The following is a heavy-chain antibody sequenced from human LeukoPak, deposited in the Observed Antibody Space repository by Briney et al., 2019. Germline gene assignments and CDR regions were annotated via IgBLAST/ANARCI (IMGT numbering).Heavy chain of an antibody. CDR2: IYYSGST. J-gene: IGHJ5*02. CDR1: GGSISSSSYY. CDR3: ARPLGYCSSTSCYNLTWFDP. D-gene: IGHD2-2*02. Sequence: SETLSLTCTVSGGSISSSSYYWGWIRQPPGKGLEWIGSIYYSGSTYYNPSLKSRVTISVDTSKNQFSLKLSSVTAADTAVYYCARPLGYCSSTSCYNLTWFDPWGQGTLVTVSS. V-gene: IGHV4-39*01.